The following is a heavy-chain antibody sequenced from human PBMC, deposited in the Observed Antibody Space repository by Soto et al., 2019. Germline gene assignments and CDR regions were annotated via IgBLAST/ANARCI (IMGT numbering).Heavy chain of an antibody. CDR1: GGSISSGDYY. CDR2: IYYSGST. J-gene: IGHJ5*02. Sequence: SETLSLTCTVSGGSISSGDYYWSWIRQPPGKGLEWIGYIYYSGSTYYNPSLKSRVTISVDTSKNQFSLKLSSVTAADTAVYYCAREVYDYGDSARPNRFDPWGQGTLVTVSS. D-gene: IGHD4-17*01. V-gene: IGHV4-30-4*01. CDR3: AREVYDYGDSARPNRFDP.